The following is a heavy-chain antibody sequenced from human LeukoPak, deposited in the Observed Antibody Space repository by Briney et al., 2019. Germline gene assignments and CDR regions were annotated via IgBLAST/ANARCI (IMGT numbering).Heavy chain of an antibody. V-gene: IGHV3-21*01. CDR2: ISSSSSYI. CDR1: GFTFSASD. CDR3: AREDYDFWSGYRPNQSFDY. J-gene: IGHJ4*02. D-gene: IGHD3-3*01. Sequence: GGSLRLSCAASGFTFSASDMNWVRQTPGKGLEWVSSISSSSSYIYYADSVKGRFTISRDNAKNSLYLQMNSLRAEDTAVYYCAREDYDFWSGYRPNQSFDYWGQGTLVTVSS.